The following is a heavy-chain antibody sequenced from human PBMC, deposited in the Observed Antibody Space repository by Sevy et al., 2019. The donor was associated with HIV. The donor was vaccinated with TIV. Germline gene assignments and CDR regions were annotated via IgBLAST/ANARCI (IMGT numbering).Heavy chain of an antibody. CDR2: ISYDGSNK. CDR3: AKDPGGRGDAFDI. CDR1: GFTFSSYG. Sequence: GESLKISCAASGFTFSSYGMHWVRQAPGKGLEWVAVISYDGSNKYYADSVKGRFTISRDNSKNTLYLQMNSLRAEDTAVYYCAKDPGGRGDAFDIWGQGTMVTVSS. J-gene: IGHJ3*02. V-gene: IGHV3-30*18. D-gene: IGHD2-15*01.